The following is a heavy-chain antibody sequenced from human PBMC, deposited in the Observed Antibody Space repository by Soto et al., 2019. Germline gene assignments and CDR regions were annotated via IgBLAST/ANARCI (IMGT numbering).Heavy chain of an antibody. Sequence: GGSLRLSCAASGFTFSSYGMHWVRQAPGKGLEWVAVISYDGSNKYYADSVKGRFTISRDNSKNTLYLQMNSLRAEDTAVYYCAKGRGFSDYWGQGTLVTVYS. CDR1: GFTFSSYG. D-gene: IGHD3-3*01. V-gene: IGHV3-30*18. CDR3: AKGRGFSDY. CDR2: ISYDGSNK. J-gene: IGHJ4*02.